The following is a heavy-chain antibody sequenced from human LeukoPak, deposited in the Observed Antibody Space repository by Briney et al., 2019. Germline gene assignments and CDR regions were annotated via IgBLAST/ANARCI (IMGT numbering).Heavy chain of an antibody. CDR1: SGSFSGYY. Sequence: SETLSLTCAIYSGSFSGYYWSWIRQPPGKGLEWIGEINHSGSTNYNPSLKSRLTISLDTSKNQFSLKLSSVTAADTAVYYCARVSSGSYYSFDYWGQGTLVTVSS. V-gene: IGHV4-34*01. D-gene: IGHD1-26*01. CDR3: ARVSSGSYYSFDY. J-gene: IGHJ4*02. CDR2: INHSGST.